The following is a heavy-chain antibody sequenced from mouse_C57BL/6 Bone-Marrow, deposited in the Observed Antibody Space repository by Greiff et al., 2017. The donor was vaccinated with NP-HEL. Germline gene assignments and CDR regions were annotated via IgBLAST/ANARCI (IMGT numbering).Heavy chain of an antibody. D-gene: IGHD2-5*01. V-gene: IGHV14-4*01. J-gene: IGHJ4*01. CDR2: IDPENGDT. Sequence: EVQLQQSGAELVRPGASVKLSCTASGFNIKDDYMHWVKQRPEQGLEWIGWIDPENGDTEYASKFQGKATITADTSSNTAYLQLSSLTSEDTAVYYCTTWSNSYAMDSWGQGTSVTVSS. CDR1: GFNIKDDY. CDR3: TTWSNSYAMDS.